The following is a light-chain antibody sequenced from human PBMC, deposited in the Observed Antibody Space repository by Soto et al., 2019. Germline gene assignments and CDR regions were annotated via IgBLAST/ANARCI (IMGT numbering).Light chain of an antibody. CDR1: QSITTW. V-gene: IGKV1-5*01. Sequence: DIQMTQSPSTVSAYVGDSVTITCRASQSITTWLAWYQQRPGKAPKLLIYDVSSLQSGVPSRFSGSGSGTEFTLTISSLQPEDFATYYCQQSYSTPPGFGQGTKVDIK. CDR2: DVS. CDR3: QQSYSTPPG. J-gene: IGKJ1*01.